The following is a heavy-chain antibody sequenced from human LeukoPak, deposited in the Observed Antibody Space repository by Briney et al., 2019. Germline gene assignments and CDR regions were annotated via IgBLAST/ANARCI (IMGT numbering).Heavy chain of an antibody. CDR1: GYTFTGYY. CDR2: INPNSGGT. D-gene: IGHD3-9*01. V-gene: IGHV1-2*02. J-gene: IGHJ3*02. Sequence: ASVKVSCKASGYTFTGYYMHWVRQAPGRGLEWMGWINPNSGGTNYAQKFQGRVTMTRDTSISTAYMELSRLRSDDTAVYYCARTRYFDWYSAFDIWGQGTMVTVSS. CDR3: ARTRYFDWYSAFDI.